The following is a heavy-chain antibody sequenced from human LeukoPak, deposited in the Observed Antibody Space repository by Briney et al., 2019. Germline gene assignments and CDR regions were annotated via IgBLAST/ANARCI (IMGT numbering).Heavy chain of an antibody. D-gene: IGHD6-19*01. Sequence: SETLSLTCTVSGGSIGSYYWSWIRQPPGKGLEWIGYIHDTGSTKYNPSLKSRVTISVDTSRNHLSLKLTSVTAADTAVYYCARDRSGEEAGTLYRDYWGQGTLVTVSS. CDR1: GGSIGSYY. J-gene: IGHJ4*02. CDR2: IHDTGST. CDR3: ARDRSGEEAGTLYRDY. V-gene: IGHV4-59*01.